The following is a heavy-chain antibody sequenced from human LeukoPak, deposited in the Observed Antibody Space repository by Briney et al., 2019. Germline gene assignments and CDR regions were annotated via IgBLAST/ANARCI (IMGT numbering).Heavy chain of an antibody. CDR1: GYTFTGYY. CDR2: INPNSGGT. CDR3: ATTKTPQGILEWLVY. V-gene: IGHV1-2*02. D-gene: IGHD3-3*01. Sequence: GASVKVSCKASGYTFTGYYMHWVRQAPGQGLEWMGWINPNSGGTNYAQKFQGRVTMTRDTSITTAYMELSRLRSDDTAMYYCATTKTPQGILEWLVYWGQGTLVTVSS. J-gene: IGHJ4*02.